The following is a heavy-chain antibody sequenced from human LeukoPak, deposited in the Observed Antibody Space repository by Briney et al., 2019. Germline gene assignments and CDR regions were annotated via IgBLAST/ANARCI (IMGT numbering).Heavy chain of an antibody. Sequence: GGSLRLSCAASGFTFSSYGMHWVRQAPGKGLEWVAFIRYDGSNKYYADSVKGRFTISRDNSKNTLYLQMNSLRAEDTAVYYCAKVGRPYGSSGYWGDYWGQGTLVTVSS. CDR3: AKVGRPYGSSGYWGDY. CDR1: GFTFSSYG. V-gene: IGHV3-30*02. J-gene: IGHJ4*02. D-gene: IGHD3-22*01. CDR2: IRYDGSNK.